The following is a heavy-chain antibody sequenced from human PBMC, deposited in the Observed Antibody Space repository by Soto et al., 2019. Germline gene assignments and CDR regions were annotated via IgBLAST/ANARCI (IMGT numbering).Heavy chain of an antibody. D-gene: IGHD5-12*01. V-gene: IGHV4-61*03. Sequence: PSETLSLTCTVSGGSVNSGTDYWSWIRQPPGKGLEWIGYTSNSGSAKYNPSLKGRAALSVDTSENHLSLTLNSVTSADTAVYFCARDRRDGYKRYFEFWGQGNQVTVSS. CDR2: TSNSGSA. J-gene: IGHJ4*02. CDR1: GGSVNSGTDY. CDR3: ARDRRDGYKRYFEF.